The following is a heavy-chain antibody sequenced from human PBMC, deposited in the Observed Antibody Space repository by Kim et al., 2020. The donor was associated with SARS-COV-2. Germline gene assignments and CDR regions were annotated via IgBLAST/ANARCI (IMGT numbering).Heavy chain of an antibody. J-gene: IGHJ6*02. D-gene: IGHD5-12*01. Sequence: VDHLKGRFPLSRDNSKNTLYLQMNSLRAEDTAVYYCARDLKYSGYRMDVWGQGTTVTVSS. V-gene: IGHV3-30*01. CDR3: ARDLKYSGYRMDV.